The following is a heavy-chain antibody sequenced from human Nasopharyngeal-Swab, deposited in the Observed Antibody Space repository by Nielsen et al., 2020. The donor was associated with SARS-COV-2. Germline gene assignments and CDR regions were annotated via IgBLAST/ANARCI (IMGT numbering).Heavy chain of an antibody. CDR1: GGSISSGGYY. CDR2: IYYSGST. Sequence: SETLSLTCTGSGGSISSGGYYWSWIRQHPGKGLEWIGYIYYSGSTYYNPSLKSRVTISVDTSKNQFSLKLSSVTAADTAVYYCARERGELLVYYYYYMDVWGKGTTVTVSS. CDR3: ARERGELLVYYYYYMDV. D-gene: IGHD3-10*01. V-gene: IGHV4-31*03. J-gene: IGHJ6*03.